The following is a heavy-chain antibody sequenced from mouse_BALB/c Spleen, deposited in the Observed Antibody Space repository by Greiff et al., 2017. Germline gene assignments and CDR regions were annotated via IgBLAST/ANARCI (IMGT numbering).Heavy chain of an antibody. Sequence: DVKLVESGGGLVQPGGSRKLSCAASGFTFSSFGMHWVRQAPEKGLEWVAYISSGSSTIYYADTVKGRFTISRDNPKNTLFLQMTSLRSEDTAMYYCARSALYYYAMDYWGQGTSVTVSS. CDR3: ARSALYYYAMDY. CDR2: ISSGSSTI. J-gene: IGHJ4*01. CDR1: GFTFSSFG. V-gene: IGHV5-17*02.